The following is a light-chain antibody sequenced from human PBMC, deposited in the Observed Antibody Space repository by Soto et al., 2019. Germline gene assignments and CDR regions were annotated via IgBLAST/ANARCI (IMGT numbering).Light chain of an antibody. CDR2: AAS. CDR3: QQANTPLT. V-gene: IGKV1-39*01. Sequence: DIQMTQSPSSLSASVGDRVTITCRASQSISSYLNWYQQKPGKAPKLLIYAASSLQSGVPSRFSGSGSGTDFTLTISSLQPEDFATYYCQQANTPLTFGGGTKVDIK. J-gene: IGKJ4*01. CDR1: QSISSY.